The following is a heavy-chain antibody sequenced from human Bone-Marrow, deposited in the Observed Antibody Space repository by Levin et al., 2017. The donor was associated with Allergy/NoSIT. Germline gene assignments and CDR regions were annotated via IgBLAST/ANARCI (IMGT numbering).Heavy chain of an antibody. Sequence: PGGSLRLSCAVSGFTFSDHYMDWIRQAPGKGLEWLARSRNRANGHTTEYAASVNGRFTISRDDSKNSLYLQMDSLQTDDTAVYYCARGGHCGGGTRYSDYFDRWGQGTPVTVSS. V-gene: IGHV3-72*01. J-gene: IGHJ4*02. CDR3: ARGGHCGGGTRYSDYFDR. CDR1: GFTFSDHY. D-gene: IGHD2-15*01. CDR2: SRNRANGHTT.